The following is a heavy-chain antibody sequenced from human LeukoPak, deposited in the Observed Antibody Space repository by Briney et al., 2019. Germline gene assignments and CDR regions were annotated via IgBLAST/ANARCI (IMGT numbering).Heavy chain of an antibody. D-gene: IGHD2-15*01. V-gene: IGHV4-59*01. CDR1: GGSISSYY. Sequence: KPSETLSLTCTVSGGSISSYYWSWIRQPPGKGLEWIGYIYYSGSTNYNPSLKSRVTISVDTSKNQFSLKLSSVTAADTAVYYCARDRGIFSTGFDPWGQGTLVTVSS. J-gene: IGHJ5*02. CDR2: IYYSGST. CDR3: ARDRGIFSTGFDP.